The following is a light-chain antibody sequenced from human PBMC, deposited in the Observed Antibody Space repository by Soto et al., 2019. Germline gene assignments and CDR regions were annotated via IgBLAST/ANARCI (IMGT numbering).Light chain of an antibody. V-gene: IGLV2-8*01. CDR3: SSYTGNNTHVV. CDR1: SSDVGGYNY. Sequence: QSALTQPPSASGSPGQSVTISCTGTSSDVGGYNYVSWYQQHPGKAPKLMIYDVSKRPSGVPDRFSGSKSGNTASLTVSGLQAEDESDYYRSSYTGNNTHVVFGGGTKVTVL. CDR2: DVS. J-gene: IGLJ2*01.